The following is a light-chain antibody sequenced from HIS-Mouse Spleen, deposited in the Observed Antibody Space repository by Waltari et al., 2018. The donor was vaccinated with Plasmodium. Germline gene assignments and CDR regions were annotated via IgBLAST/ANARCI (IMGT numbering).Light chain of an antibody. CDR3: CSYAGSYTYV. CDR1: SSDVGGYNY. Sequence: GSPGQSVTISCTGTSSDVGGYNYVSWYQQHPGRAPKLMIYDVSKRPSGVPDRFSGSKSGNTASLTISGLQAEDEADYYCCSYAGSYTYVFGTGTKVTVL. CDR2: DVS. J-gene: IGLJ1*01. V-gene: IGLV2-11*01.